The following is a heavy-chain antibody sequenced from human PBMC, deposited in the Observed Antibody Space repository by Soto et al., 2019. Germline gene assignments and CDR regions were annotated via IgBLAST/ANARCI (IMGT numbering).Heavy chain of an antibody. D-gene: IGHD3-10*01. Sequence: EVQLVESGGGLVKPGGSLRLSCVASGFTFSGYSINWVRQAPGKGLEWVSYISGPSIYIYYADSVKGRFTISRDNAKSAVYLQRNSLRAEDTAVYYCARGFRHGFNVWGQGTTVSVSS. CDR2: ISGPSIYI. J-gene: IGHJ6*02. CDR3: ARGFRHGFNV. V-gene: IGHV3-21*01. CDR1: GFTFSGYS.